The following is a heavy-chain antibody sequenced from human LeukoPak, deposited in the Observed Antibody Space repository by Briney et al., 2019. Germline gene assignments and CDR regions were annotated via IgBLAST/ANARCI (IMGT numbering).Heavy chain of an antibody. CDR2: INPNSGGT. CDR1: GYTFTTYD. CDR3: AGYDILTGEGQNAFDI. J-gene: IGHJ3*02. V-gene: IGHV1-2*02. D-gene: IGHD3-9*01. Sequence: GASVKVSCKASGYTFTTYDINWVRQATGQGLEWMGWINPNSGGTNYAQKFQGRVTTTRDTSISTAYMELSRLRSDDTAVYYCAGYDILTGEGQNAFDIWGQGTMVTVSS.